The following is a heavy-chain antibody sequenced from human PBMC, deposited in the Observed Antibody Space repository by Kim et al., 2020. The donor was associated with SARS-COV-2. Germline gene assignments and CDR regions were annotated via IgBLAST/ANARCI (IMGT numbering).Heavy chain of an antibody. Sequence: GGSLRLSCAASGLTFSSYWMSWVRQAPGKGLEWVANIKQDGSEKYYVDSVKGRFTISRDNAENSLYLQMNRLRAEDTAVYFCARSTSPTYYDYVWGTYRYTSFDYWGQGTLVTVSS. V-gene: IGHV3-7*03. CDR1: GLTFSSYW. CDR3: ARSTSPTYYDYVWGTYRYTSFDY. J-gene: IGHJ4*02. CDR2: IKQDGSEK. D-gene: IGHD3-16*02.